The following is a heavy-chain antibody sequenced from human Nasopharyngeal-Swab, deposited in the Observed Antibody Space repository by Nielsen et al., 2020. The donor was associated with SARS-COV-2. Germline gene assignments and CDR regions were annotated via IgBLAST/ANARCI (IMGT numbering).Heavy chain of an antibody. Sequence: GESLKISCAASGFTFSSYAMSWVRQAPGKGLEWVPAISGSGGSTYYADSVKGRFTISRDNSKNTLYLQMNSLRAEDTAVYYCAKDGRYSGSYPLRPFDYWGQGTLVTVSS. D-gene: IGHD1-26*01. CDR2: ISGSGGST. V-gene: IGHV3-23*01. J-gene: IGHJ4*02. CDR3: AKDGRYSGSYPLRPFDY. CDR1: GFTFSSYA.